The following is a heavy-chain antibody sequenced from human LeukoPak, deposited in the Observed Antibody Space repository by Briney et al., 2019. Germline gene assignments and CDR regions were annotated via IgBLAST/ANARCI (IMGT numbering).Heavy chain of an antibody. CDR1: GFTFDDYA. CDR3: SKADYGGDWFDP. V-gene: IGHV3-9*01. Sequence: GGSLRLSCAASGFTFDDYAMHWVRQAPGKGLEWVSGISWNSGSIGYADSVKGRFTISRDNAKNSLYLQMNSLRAEDTAFYYCSKADYGGDWFDPWGQGTLVTVSS. CDR2: ISWNSGSI. J-gene: IGHJ5*02. D-gene: IGHD4-23*01.